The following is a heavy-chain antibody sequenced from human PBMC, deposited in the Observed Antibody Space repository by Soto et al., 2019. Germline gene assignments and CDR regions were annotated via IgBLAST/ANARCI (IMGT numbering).Heavy chain of an antibody. CDR1: GFTFSGSA. D-gene: IGHD2-2*02. Sequence: GSLRLSCAASGFTFSGSAMHWVRQASGKGLEWVGRIRSKTNSYATAYAASVKGRFTISRDDSKDTAYLQMNSLKTEDTAVYYCGVGAILFGDFDYWGQGTLVTGSS. CDR3: GVGAILFGDFDY. CDR2: IRSKTNSYAT. J-gene: IGHJ4*02. V-gene: IGHV3-73*01.